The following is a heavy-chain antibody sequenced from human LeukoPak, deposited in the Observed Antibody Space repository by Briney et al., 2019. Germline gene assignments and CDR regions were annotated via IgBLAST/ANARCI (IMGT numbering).Heavy chain of an antibody. CDR1: GFTFRNYV. V-gene: IGHV3-23*01. CDR2: IRSSGDDT. CDR3: AKVRPPPGSGWYGGDDY. D-gene: IGHD6-19*01. Sequence: GGSLRLSCTASGFTFRNYVMSWVRQAPGKGLEWVSSIRSSGDDTSSADSVKGRFTIFKDNSKSTLYLQMNSLRAEDTAIYYCAKVRPPPGSGWYGGDDYWGQGTLVTVST. J-gene: IGHJ4*02.